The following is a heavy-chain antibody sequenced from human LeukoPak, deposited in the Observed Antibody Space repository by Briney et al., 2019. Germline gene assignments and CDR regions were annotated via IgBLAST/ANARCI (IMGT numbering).Heavy chain of an antibody. CDR3: ARDQNYYDSSGYFNWFDP. CDR2: ISSSSSYI. J-gene: IGHJ5*02. CDR1: GFTFSSYS. V-gene: IGHV3-21*01. Sequence: GGSRRLSCAASGFTFSSYSMNWLRQAPGKGLEWVSSISSSSSYIYYADSVKGRFTISRDNAKNSLYLQMNSLRAEDTAVYYCARDQNYYDSSGYFNWFDPWGQGTLVTVSS. D-gene: IGHD3-22*01.